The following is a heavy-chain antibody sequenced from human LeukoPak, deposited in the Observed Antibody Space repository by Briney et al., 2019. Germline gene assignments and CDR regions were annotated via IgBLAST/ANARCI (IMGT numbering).Heavy chain of an antibody. CDR2: IYPGDSDT. Sequence: NLGESLQISCKGSGYRFTTYWIGCVRQRPGKGLEWMGLIYPGDSDTRYSPSFRGQVTISADNSISTAYLQWSSLKASDTAMYYCARFTGIVGITPDYWGQGTLVTVSS. CDR1: GYRFTTYW. J-gene: IGHJ4*02. CDR3: ARFTGIVGITPDY. V-gene: IGHV5-51*01. D-gene: IGHD1-26*01.